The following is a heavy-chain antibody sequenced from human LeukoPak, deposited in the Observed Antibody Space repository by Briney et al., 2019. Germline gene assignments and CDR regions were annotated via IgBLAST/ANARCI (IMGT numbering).Heavy chain of an antibody. D-gene: IGHD3-10*01. CDR1: GYSISSGYY. Sequence: SETLSLTCTVSGYSISSGYYWGWIRQPPGKGLEWIGSIYHSGRTFYNPSLKSRVTISVDTSKNQFSLKLTSVTAADTAVYYCAADMVRGVPPPRATRGWFDPWGQGTLVTVSS. CDR3: AADMVRGVPPPRATRGWFDP. J-gene: IGHJ5*02. V-gene: IGHV4-38-2*02. CDR2: IYHSGRT.